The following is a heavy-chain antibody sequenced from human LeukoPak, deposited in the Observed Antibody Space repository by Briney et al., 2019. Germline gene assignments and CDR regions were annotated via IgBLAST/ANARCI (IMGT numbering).Heavy chain of an antibody. CDR1: GGSISSSGFY. V-gene: IGHV4-39*07. D-gene: IGHD6-19*01. Sequence: SETLSLTCTVSGGSISSSGFYWGWIRQPPGKGLEWIGFIYYSGTTYYNPSLKSRITISIDTSKNQFSLKLSSVTAADTAVYYCARAGYSSGWYVSGIDYWGQGTLVTVSS. CDR2: IYYSGTT. CDR3: ARAGYSSGWYVSGIDY. J-gene: IGHJ4*02.